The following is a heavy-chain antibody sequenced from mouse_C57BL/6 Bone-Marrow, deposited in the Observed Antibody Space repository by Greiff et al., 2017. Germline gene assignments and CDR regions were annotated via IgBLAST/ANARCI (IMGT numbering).Heavy chain of an antibody. V-gene: IGHV1-55*01. J-gene: IGHJ2*03. CDR2: IYPGSGST. CDR3: ARRGRDYYGFDY. D-gene: IGHD1-1*01. CDR1: GYTFTSYW. Sequence: QVQLQQPGPELVKPGASVKMSCKASGYTFTSYWLTWVKQRPGRGLEWIGDIYPGSGSTNYNEKFKGKATMTVDTSSSTAYMQLSSLTSEDSAVYYGARRGRDYYGFDYGGQGTSLTVS.